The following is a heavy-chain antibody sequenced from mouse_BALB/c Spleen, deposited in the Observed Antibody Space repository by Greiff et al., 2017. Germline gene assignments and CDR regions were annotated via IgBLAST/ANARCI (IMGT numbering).Heavy chain of an antibody. CDR1: GFSLTSYG. V-gene: IGHV2-2*02. Sequence: VQLQQSGPGLVQPSQSLSITCTVSGFSLTSYGVHWVRQSPGKGLEWLGVIWSGGSTDYNAAFISRLSISKDNSKSQVFFKMNSLQANDTAIYYCARGGLLRLLWYFDVWGAGTTVTVSS. CDR2: IWSGGST. D-gene: IGHD1-2*01. J-gene: IGHJ1*01. CDR3: ARGGLLRLLWYFDV.